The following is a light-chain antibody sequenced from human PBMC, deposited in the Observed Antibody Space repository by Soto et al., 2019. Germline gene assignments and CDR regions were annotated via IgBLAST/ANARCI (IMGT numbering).Light chain of an antibody. Sequence: EIVLTQSPATMSLSPGERTTLSCGASESVSYSYVAWYQQKAGLAPRLLIHDASTRASGIPDRFSGSKSGTDFTLTIRGLEPEDAALNYCQQYGSSPITFGQGTRLEIK. CDR1: ESVSYSY. CDR3: QQYGSSPIT. CDR2: DAS. V-gene: IGKV3D-20*01. J-gene: IGKJ5*01.